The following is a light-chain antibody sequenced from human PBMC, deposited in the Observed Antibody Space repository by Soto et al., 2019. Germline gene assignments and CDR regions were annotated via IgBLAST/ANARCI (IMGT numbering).Light chain of an antibody. J-gene: IGKJ1*01. V-gene: IGKV1-5*03. CDR1: QTINTR. CDR2: KAS. CDR3: QHYNSYSEA. Sequence: DIQMTQSPCTLSSSVGDRVTITCRATQTINTRLAWYQQKPGKAPKLLIYKASTLKSGVPSRFSGSGSGTEFTLTISSLQPDDFATYYCQHYNSYSEAFGQGTKVDIK.